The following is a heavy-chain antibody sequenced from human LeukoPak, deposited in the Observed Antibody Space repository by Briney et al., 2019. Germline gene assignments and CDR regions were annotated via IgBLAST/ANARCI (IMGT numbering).Heavy chain of an antibody. CDR2: ISSSSSSI. V-gene: IGHV3-21*01. J-gene: IGHJ4*02. Sequence: GGSLRLSCEASGFTFNTYSMNWARQAPGKGLEWVSSISSSSSSINNADSVNGRFTISRDNTKKSLYLQMNSLRAEDTAVYYCARGYGSGRLNVLFDYWGQGTLVTVSS. CDR1: GFTFNTYS. D-gene: IGHD3-10*01. CDR3: ARGYGSGRLNVLFDY.